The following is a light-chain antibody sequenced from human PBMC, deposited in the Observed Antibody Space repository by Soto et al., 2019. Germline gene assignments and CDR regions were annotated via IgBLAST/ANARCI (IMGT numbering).Light chain of an antibody. CDR1: QSISSY. Sequence: SVSASVGKRVTITCRASQSISSYLNWYHQKPGKAPKLLIYAASSLQSGVPSRFSGSGSGTDFTLTISILQPEESATYYCQPRHSTPTAFRQGTRLE. CDR3: QPRHSTPTA. J-gene: IGKJ5*01. CDR2: AAS. V-gene: IGKV1-39*01.